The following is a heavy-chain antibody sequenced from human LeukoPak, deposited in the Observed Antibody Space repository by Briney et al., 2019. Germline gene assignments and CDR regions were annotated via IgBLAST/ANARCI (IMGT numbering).Heavy chain of an antibody. CDR3: ARDYGRSRDYGMDV. Sequence: GSLRLSCAASGFTLSNYWMHWVRQAPGKGLVWVSRINADGSSASYADSVKGRSTISRDNAKNTLYLQMNSLRAEDTAMYYCARDYGRSRDYGMDVWGQGTTVTVSS. CDR1: GFTLSNYW. D-gene: IGHD3-10*01. CDR2: INADGSSA. V-gene: IGHV3-74*01. J-gene: IGHJ6*02.